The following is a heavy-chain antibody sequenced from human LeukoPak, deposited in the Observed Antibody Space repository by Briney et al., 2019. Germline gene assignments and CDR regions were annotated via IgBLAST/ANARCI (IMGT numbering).Heavy chain of an antibody. J-gene: IGHJ4*02. V-gene: IGHV3-23*01. CDR3: ARDWGSGWYFDY. CDR2: ISSRGGST. D-gene: IGHD6-19*01. CDR1: GFTFTTHA. Sequence: GGSLRLSCAASGFTFTTHAMNWVRQAPGKGLEWVSVISSRGGSTYYADSVKGRFTISRDNYKNTLYLQMNSLRVEDTAVYYCARDWGSGWYFDYWGQGTLVTVSS.